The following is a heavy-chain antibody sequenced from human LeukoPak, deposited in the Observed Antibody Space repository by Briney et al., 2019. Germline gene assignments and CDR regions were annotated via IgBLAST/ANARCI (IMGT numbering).Heavy chain of an antibody. CDR1: GYTFTSYY. Sequence: ASVKVSCKASGYTFTSYYMHWVRQAPGQGLEWMGIINPSGGSTSYAQKFQGRVTMTRDMSTSTVYMELSSLRSEDTAVYYCARGDMITFGGVIVISGIDYWGQGTLVTVST. CDR2: INPSGGST. J-gene: IGHJ4*02. D-gene: IGHD3-16*02. CDR3: ARGDMITFGGVIVISGIDY. V-gene: IGHV1-46*01.